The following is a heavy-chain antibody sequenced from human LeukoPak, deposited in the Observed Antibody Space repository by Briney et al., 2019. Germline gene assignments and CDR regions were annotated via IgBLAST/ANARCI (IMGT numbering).Heavy chain of an antibody. CDR1: GGSFSGYY. CDR2: INHSRST. D-gene: IGHD3-10*01. CDR3: ARGLLLRGSGSYYRPDYFDY. Sequence: SETLSLTCAVYGGSFSGYYWSWIRQPRGKDVECIGEINHSRSTNFNPFLKSRVTISVDTSKNQFSLKLSSVPAADTAVYYCARGLLLRGSGSYYRPDYFDYWGQGTLVTVSS. V-gene: IGHV4-34*01. J-gene: IGHJ4*02.